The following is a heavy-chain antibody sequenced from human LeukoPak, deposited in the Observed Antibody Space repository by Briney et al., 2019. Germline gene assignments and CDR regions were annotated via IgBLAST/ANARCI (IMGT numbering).Heavy chain of an antibody. D-gene: IGHD2-2*01. CDR2: MNPNSGNT. Sequence: ASVKVSCKASGYTFTSYDINWVRQATGQGLEWMGWMNPNSGNTGYAQKFQGRVTMTRNTSISTAYIELSSLRSEDTAVYYCARVVVPAAIGDYYYYMDVWGKGTTVTVSS. CDR1: GYTFTSYD. J-gene: IGHJ6*03. V-gene: IGHV1-8*01. CDR3: ARVVVPAAIGDYYYYMDV.